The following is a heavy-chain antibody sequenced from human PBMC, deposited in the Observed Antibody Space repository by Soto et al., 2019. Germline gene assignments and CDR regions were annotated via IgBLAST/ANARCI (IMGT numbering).Heavy chain of an antibody. CDR2: VYYSGST. D-gene: IGHD1-26*01. V-gene: IGHV4-59*02. CDR3: ASGVWGRGSYYDY. Sequence: QVQLQESGPGLVKPSETLSLTCTVSGGSVSSFYWSWIRQPPGKGLEWIGYVYYSGSTNYNPSLKSRVTISVDTSKNQFALKLRSVTAADTAVYYCASGVWGRGSYYDYWGQGTLVNVSS. CDR1: GGSVSSFY. J-gene: IGHJ4*02.